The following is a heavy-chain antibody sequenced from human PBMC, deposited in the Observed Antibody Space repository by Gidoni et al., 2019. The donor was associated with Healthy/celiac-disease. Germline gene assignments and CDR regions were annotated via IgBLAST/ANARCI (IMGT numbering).Heavy chain of an antibody. D-gene: IGHD6-6*01. J-gene: IGHJ6*02. V-gene: IGHV1-2*04. CDR2: INPNSGGT. Sequence: QVQLVQSGAAVKKPGASVKVSCKASGYTFTCYYMHWVRQATGQGLEWMGWINPNSGGTNYAQKFQGWVTMTRDTSISTAYMELSRLRSDDTAVYYCARDQPGYSSSSPYYGMDVWGQGTTVTVSS. CDR1: GYTFTCYY. CDR3: ARDQPGYSSSSPYYGMDV.